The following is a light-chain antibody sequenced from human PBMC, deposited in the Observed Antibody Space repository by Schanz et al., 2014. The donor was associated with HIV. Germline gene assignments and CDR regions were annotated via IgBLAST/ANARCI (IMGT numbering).Light chain of an antibody. CDR3: AAWDDSLSAWV. CDR1: SSNIGAGYD. J-gene: IGLJ3*02. V-gene: IGLV1-40*01. Sequence: QSVLTQPPSVSGAPGQRVTISCTGSSSNIGAGYDVHWYHQLPGTAPKLLIYGNNNRPSGVPDRFSGSKSGTSASLAISGLQSEDEADYYCAAWDDSLSAWVFGGGTKLTVL. CDR2: GNN.